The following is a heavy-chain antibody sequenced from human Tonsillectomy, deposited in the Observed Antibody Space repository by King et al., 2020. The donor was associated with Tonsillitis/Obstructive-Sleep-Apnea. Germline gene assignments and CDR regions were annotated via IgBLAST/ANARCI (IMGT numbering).Heavy chain of an antibody. V-gene: IGHV1-69*12. CDR1: GATFTTYA. J-gene: IGHJ5*02. D-gene: IGHD3-3*01. CDR3: AKHYAFSSGTNWFAP. Sequence: QLVQSGAEVEKPGSAVKVSCKASGATFTTYAISWVRQAPGQGLEWIGGIIPLYGRTNYAQKFQGRLTITADESTRTAYMQLSRLTYDDTAVYFCAKHYAFSSGTNWFAPWGQGTLVTVSS. CDR2: IIPLYGRT.